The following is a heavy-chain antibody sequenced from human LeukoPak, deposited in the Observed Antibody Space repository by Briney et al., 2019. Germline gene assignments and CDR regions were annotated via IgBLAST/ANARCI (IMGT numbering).Heavy chain of an antibody. CDR1: GGSISSSSSY. Sequence: PSETLSLTCTVSGGSISSSSSYWGWIRQPPGKGLEWIGSIYYGGSTYYNPSPKSRVTISVDTSKNQFSLKLTSVTAADTAVYYCTRHGPYYYDSSFDYWGQGTLVTVSS. J-gene: IGHJ4*02. V-gene: IGHV4-39*01. D-gene: IGHD3-22*01. CDR2: IYYGGST. CDR3: TRHGPYYYDSSFDY.